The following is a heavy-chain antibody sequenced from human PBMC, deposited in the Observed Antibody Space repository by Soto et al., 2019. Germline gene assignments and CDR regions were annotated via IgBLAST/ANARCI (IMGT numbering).Heavy chain of an antibody. Sequence: GGSLRLSCAASGFTFSGSAMHWVRQASGKGLEWVGRIRSKANSYATAYAASVKGRFTISRDDSKNTAYLQMNSLKTEDTAVYYCVRYCSSTSCSRVNAFDIWGQGTMVTVSS. CDR2: IRSKANSYAT. J-gene: IGHJ3*02. CDR1: GFTFSGSA. CDR3: VRYCSSTSCSRVNAFDI. D-gene: IGHD2-2*01. V-gene: IGHV3-73*01.